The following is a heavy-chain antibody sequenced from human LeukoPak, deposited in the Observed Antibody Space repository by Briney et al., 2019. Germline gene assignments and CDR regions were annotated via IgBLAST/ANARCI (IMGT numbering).Heavy chain of an antibody. V-gene: IGHV3-23*01. CDR1: GFTFSSYA. D-gene: IGHD1-20*01. Sequence: GSLRLSCAASGFTFSSYAMSWVRQAPGKGLEWVSAISGSGGSTYYADSVKGRFTISRDSSKNTLYLQMNSLRAEDTAVYYCAKDLDNWKPRGGHNYWGQGALVTVSS. CDR3: AKDLDNWKPRGGHNY. J-gene: IGHJ4*02. CDR2: ISGSGGST.